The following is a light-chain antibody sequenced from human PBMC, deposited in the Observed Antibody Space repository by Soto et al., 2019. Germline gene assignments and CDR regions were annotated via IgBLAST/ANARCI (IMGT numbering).Light chain of an antibody. V-gene: IGKV3-15*01. J-gene: IGKJ4*01. Sequence: EMVMTQSPATLPVSPGERTTLSCRASQSISSNLAWYQQRPGQAPRLLIYGASTRATGIPARFSGSGSGTEFTLTISSLQSEDFAVYYCQQFHRWPVTFGGGAKVEI. CDR1: QSISSN. CDR2: GAS. CDR3: QQFHRWPVT.